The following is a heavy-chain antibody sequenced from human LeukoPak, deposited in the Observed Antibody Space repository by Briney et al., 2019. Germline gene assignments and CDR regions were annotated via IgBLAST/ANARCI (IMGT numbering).Heavy chain of an antibody. CDR1: GYTFTSYG. Sequence: ASVKVSCKASGYTFTSYGISWVRQAPGQGLEWMGWISAYNGNTNYAQKLQGRVTMTTDTSTSTAYMELRSLRSDDTAVYYCARVRPPGVVVPAPKGAPCAPWGREPWS. CDR2: ISAYNGNT. J-gene: IGHJ5*02. CDR3: ARVRPPGVVVPAPKGAPCAP. V-gene: IGHV1-18*01. D-gene: IGHD2-2*01.